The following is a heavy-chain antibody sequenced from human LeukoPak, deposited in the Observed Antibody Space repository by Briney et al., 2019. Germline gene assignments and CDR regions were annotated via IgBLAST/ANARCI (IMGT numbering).Heavy chain of an antibody. CDR1: GDSVSSNSAA. V-gene: IGHV6-1*01. Sequence: SQTLSLTCAISGDSVSSNSAAWNWIRQSPSRGLEWLGRTYYRSKWYNDYAVSVKSRITINPDTSKNQFSLQLNSATPEDTAVYYCARDYSSSWAEEDYYGMDVWGQGTTVTVSS. CDR2: TYYRSKWYN. CDR3: ARDYSSSWAEEDYYGMDV. J-gene: IGHJ6*02. D-gene: IGHD6-13*01.